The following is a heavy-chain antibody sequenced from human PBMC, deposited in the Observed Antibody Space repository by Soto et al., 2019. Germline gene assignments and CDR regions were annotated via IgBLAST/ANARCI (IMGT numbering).Heavy chain of an antibody. CDR2: ISSSSRTR. CDR1: GFIFSDYS. J-gene: IGHJ5*02. V-gene: IGHV3-48*01. CDR3: ARDKGPEYSSAWYYSFDP. Sequence: GSLRLSCAASGFIFSDYSMNWVRQAPGKGLEWVSYISSSSRTRYYADSVKGRFTISRDNAKNSLYLQMNSLRAEDTAVYYCARDKGPEYSSAWYYSFDPWGQGTLVTVSS. D-gene: IGHD6-13*01.